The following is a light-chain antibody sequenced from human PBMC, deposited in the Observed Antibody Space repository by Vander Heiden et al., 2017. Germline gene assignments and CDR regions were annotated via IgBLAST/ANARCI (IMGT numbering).Light chain of an antibody. Sequence: IVMTQSPATLSVSPGETATLSCRASQRVGRDLAWYQQKPGQPPRLLIYYASTRATGIPARFSGSGSGTEFTLTISGLQSEDFAVYYCQQYNYWWTFGQGTKVEIK. CDR1: QRVGRD. CDR2: YAS. V-gene: IGKV3-15*01. J-gene: IGKJ1*01. CDR3: QQYNYWWT.